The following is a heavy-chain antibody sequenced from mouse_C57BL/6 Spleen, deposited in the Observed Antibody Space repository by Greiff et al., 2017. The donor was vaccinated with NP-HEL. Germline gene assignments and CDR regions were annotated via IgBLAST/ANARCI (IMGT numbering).Heavy chain of an antibody. J-gene: IGHJ3*01. Sequence: EVKLVESGAELVRPGASVKLSCTASGFNIKDDYMHWVKQRPEQGLEWIGWIDPENGDTEYASKFQGKATITADTSSNTAYLQLSSLTSEDTAVYYCTRDYYGSSWKFAYWGQGTLVTVSA. V-gene: IGHV14-4*01. D-gene: IGHD1-1*01. CDR2: IDPENGDT. CDR1: GFNIKDDY. CDR3: TRDYYGSSWKFAY.